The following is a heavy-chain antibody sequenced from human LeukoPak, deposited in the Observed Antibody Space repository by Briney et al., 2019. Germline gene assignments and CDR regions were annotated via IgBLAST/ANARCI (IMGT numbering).Heavy chain of an antibody. V-gene: IGHV3-20*04. J-gene: IGHJ4*02. Sequence: PGGSLRLSCAASGFTFGDYGMSWVRQAPGKGLEWVSGISWNGGSTGYADSVKGRFTISRDNAKNSLYLQMNSLRAEDTAVYYCARDDYGDYGGVRYWGQGTLVTVSS. CDR1: GFTFGDYG. D-gene: IGHD4-17*01. CDR3: ARDDYGDYGGVRY. CDR2: ISWNGGST.